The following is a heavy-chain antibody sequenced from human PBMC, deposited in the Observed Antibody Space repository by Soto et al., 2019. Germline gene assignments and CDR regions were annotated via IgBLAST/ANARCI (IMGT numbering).Heavy chain of an antibody. CDR1: GGSISSSHW. J-gene: IGHJ6*02. Sequence: QVHLQESGPGLVNPPGTLTLTCAVSGGSISSSHWWGWVRQAPGKGLEWIEKIYHSGSTNYNQSLKSRITMTADKSKNQFSVNLGAVTAEDSAVYYGVRDAEEPAIVPAPWIVWGRGTMVTVSS. V-gene: IGHV4-4*03. CDR2: IYHSGST. D-gene: IGHD2-21*02. CDR3: VRDAEEPAIVPAPWIV.